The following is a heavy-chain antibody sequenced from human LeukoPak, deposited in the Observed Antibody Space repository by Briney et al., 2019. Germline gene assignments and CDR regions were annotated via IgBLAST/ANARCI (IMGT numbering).Heavy chain of an antibody. D-gene: IGHD5-12*01. J-gene: IGHJ3*02. CDR2: IFGSGGST. CDR3: AKDAGNIVATIRRGAFDI. Sequence: GGSLRLSCAASGFTFSSYAMSWVRQAPGKGLEWVSGIFGSGGSTHYADSVKGRFTISRDNSKNTLYLQMNSLRAEDTAVYYCAKDAGNIVATIRRGAFDIWGQGTMVTVSS. CDR1: GFTFSSYA. V-gene: IGHV3-23*01.